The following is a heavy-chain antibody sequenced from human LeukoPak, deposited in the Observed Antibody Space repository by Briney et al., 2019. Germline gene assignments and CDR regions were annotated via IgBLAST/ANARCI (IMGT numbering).Heavy chain of an antibody. CDR2: ISGSGGST. CDR3: ARKAGYCSSTSCYRFDY. D-gene: IGHD2-2*02. J-gene: IGHJ4*02. CDR1: GFTFSSYA. V-gene: IGHV3-23*01. Sequence: PGGSLRLSCAASGFTFSSYAMSWVRQAPGKGLEWVSAISGSGGSTYCADSVKGRFTISRDNSKNTLYLQMNSLRAEDTAVYCCARKAGYCSSTSCYRFDYWGQGTLVTVSS.